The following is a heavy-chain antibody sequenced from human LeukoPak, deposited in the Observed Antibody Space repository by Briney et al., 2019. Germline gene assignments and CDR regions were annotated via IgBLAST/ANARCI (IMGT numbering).Heavy chain of an antibody. CDR3: ANNFDY. CDR2: IWHDGSNK. J-gene: IGHJ4*02. Sequence: GGSLRLSCAASGYTFSNYGMHWVRQAPGKGLEWVAVIWHDGSNKYYADSVKGRFTISRDNSKNTLYLQMNSLRAEDTAVYYCANNFDYWGQGTLVTVSS. CDR1: GYTFSNYG. V-gene: IGHV3-33*06.